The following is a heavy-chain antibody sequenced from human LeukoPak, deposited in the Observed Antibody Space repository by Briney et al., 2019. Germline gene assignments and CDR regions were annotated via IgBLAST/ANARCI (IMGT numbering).Heavy chain of an antibody. CDR1: GGSISGYY. Sequence: SETLSLTCTVSGGSISGYYWSWIRQPPGKGLEWIGYIYYSGSTNYNPSLKSRVTISVDTSKNQFSLKLSSVTAADTAVYYCARGCSGGSCYVYWGQGTLLTVSS. D-gene: IGHD2-15*01. J-gene: IGHJ4*02. CDR3: ARGCSGGSCYVY. V-gene: IGHV4-59*01. CDR2: IYYSGST.